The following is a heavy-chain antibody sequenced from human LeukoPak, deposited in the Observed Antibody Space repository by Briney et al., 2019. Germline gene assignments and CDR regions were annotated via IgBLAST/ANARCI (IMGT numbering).Heavy chain of an antibody. CDR1: GFPFSSYG. J-gene: IGHJ6*03. D-gene: IGHD2-2*01. V-gene: IGHV3-30*02. CDR2: IRYDGSNK. CDR3: AKEGVDCSSTSCYYYYYMDV. Sequence: GGSLRLSCAASGFPFSSYGMHWVRQAPGKGLEWVAFIRYDGSNKYYADSVKGRFTISRDNSKNTLYLQMNSLRAEDTAVYYCAKEGVDCSSTSCYYYYYMDVWGKGTTVTVSS.